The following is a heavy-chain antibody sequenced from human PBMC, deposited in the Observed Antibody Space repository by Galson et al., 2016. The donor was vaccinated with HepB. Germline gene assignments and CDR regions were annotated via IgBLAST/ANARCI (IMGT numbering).Heavy chain of an antibody. J-gene: IGHJ4*02. D-gene: IGHD3-10*01. CDR1: GFTFSDTY. Sequence: SLRLSCAASGFTFSDTYMNWVRQAPGKGLEWVGRIKTKTDGRTTEYAVPVKGRFSISRDDSINTLYLQMNSLKTEDTGVYYCVTSIKWGQGTLVTVSS. CDR3: VTSIK. V-gene: IGHV3-15*01. CDR2: IKTKTDGRTT.